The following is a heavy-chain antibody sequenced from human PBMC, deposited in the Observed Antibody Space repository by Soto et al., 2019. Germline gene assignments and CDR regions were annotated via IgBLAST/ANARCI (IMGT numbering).Heavy chain of an antibody. V-gene: IGHV4-31*03. J-gene: IGHJ4*02. CDR1: GGSISSGGYY. CDR2: IYYSGNI. Sequence: QVQLQESGPGLVKPSQTLSLTCTVSGGSISSGGYYWGWIRQHPGKGLEWIGYIYYSGNIYYNPSLKSRVTISIDTSKNQFSPKLTSVTAADTAVYYCARERKGYSGSACFDYWGQGTLVTVSS. D-gene: IGHD5-12*01. CDR3: ARERKGYSGSACFDY.